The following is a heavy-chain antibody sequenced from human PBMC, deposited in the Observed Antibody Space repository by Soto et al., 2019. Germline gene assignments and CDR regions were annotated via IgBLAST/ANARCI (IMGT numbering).Heavy chain of an antibody. CDR2: ISGSGGST. CDR1: GFTFSSYA. J-gene: IGHJ5*02. Sequence: PWGSLRFSCATSGFTFSSYAMSWVRQAPGKGLEWVSAISGSGGSTYYADSVKGRFTISRDNSKNTLYLQMNSLRAEDTAVYYCAKEHYDFWSGYPKTNWFDPWGQGTLVTVS. CDR3: AKEHYDFWSGYPKTNWFDP. V-gene: IGHV3-23*01. D-gene: IGHD3-3*01.